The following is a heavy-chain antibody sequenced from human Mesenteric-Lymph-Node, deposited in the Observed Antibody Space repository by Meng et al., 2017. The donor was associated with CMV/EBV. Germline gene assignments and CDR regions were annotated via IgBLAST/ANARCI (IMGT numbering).Heavy chain of an antibody. CDR2: IWYDGSNK. V-gene: IGHV3-33*06. J-gene: IGHJ4*02. Sequence: RGFSCAASGFTFSSCGMHWVRQARGKGVEWVAVIWYDGSNKYYADSVKGRLTISRDNSKNTLYLQMDSLRADDTAVYYCANPVSDYWGQGALVTVSS. CDR1: GFTFSSCG. D-gene: IGHD5/OR15-5a*01. CDR3: ANPVSDY.